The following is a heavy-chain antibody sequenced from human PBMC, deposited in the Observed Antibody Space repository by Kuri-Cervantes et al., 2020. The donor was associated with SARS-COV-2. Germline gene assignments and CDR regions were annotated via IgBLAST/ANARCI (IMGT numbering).Heavy chain of an antibody. CDR1: GGSSGSGSYP. CDR2: FYTSGST. CDR3: ARQRGGFLEWLLYYDY. J-gene: IGHJ4*02. Sequence: LRLSCTVSGGSSGSGSYPWSWVRQPAGKGLEWIGRFYTSGSTNCNPSLKSRVTISVDTSKNQFSLKLSSVTAADTAVYYCARQRGGFLEWLLYYDYWGQGTLVTVSS. D-gene: IGHD3-3*01. V-gene: IGHV4-61*02.